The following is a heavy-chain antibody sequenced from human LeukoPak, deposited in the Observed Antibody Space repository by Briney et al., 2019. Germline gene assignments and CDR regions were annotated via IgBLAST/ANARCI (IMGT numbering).Heavy chain of an antibody. V-gene: IGHV1-69*13. D-gene: IGHD1-1*01. CDR3: AREGSGTTGSDAFDI. J-gene: IGHJ3*02. Sequence: SVKVSCKASGGTFSSYAISWVRQAPGQGLEWMGGIIPIFGTANYAQRFQGRVTITADESTSTAYMELSSLRSEDTAVYYCAREGSGTTGSDAFDIWGQGTMVTVSS. CDR2: IIPIFGTA. CDR1: GGTFSSYA.